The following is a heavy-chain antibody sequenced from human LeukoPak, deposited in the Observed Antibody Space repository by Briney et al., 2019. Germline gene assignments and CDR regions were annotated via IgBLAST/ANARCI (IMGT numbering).Heavy chain of an antibody. CDR3: ASSTSCYGCWFDP. CDR1: GGTFISYA. Sequence: SVKVSCKASGGTFISYAISWVRQAPGQGLEWMGRIIRIFGTANYAQKFQGRVTITTDESTSTAYMELSSLRSEDTAVYYCASSTSCYGCWFDPWGQGTLVTVSS. J-gene: IGHJ5*02. D-gene: IGHD2-2*01. V-gene: IGHV1-69*05. CDR2: IIRIFGTA.